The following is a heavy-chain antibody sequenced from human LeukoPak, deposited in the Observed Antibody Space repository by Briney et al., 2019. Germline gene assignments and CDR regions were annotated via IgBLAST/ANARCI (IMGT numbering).Heavy chain of an antibody. CDR2: IRYDGSNK. V-gene: IGHV3-30*02. CDR1: GFTFSSCA. J-gene: IGHJ4*02. D-gene: IGHD2-2*01. CDR3: AKDFFVVVVPAAIDY. Sequence: PGGSLRLSCAASGFTFSSCAMHWVRQAPGKGLEWVAFIRYDGSNKYYADSVKGRFTISRDNSKNTLYLQMNSLRAEDTAVYYCAKDFFVVVVPAAIDYWGQGTLVTVSS.